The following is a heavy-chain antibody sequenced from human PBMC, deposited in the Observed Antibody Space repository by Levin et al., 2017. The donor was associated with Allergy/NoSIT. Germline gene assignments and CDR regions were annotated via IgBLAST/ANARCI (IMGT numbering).Heavy chain of an antibody. Sequence: LSLTCAASGFTFSSYAMTWVRQAPGKGLEWVSAISGSGGSTYYADSVKGRFTISRDNSKNTLYLQMNSLRAEDTAVYYCAKGPHCSTTSCYIYYYYGMDVWGQGTTVTVSS. J-gene: IGHJ6*02. CDR3: AKGPHCSTTSCYIYYYYGMDV. D-gene: IGHD2-2*02. CDR1: GFTFSSYA. V-gene: IGHV3-23*01. CDR2: ISGSGGST.